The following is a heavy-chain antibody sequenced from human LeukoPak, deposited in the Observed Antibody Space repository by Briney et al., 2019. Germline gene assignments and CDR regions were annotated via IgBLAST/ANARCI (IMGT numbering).Heavy chain of an antibody. J-gene: IGHJ4*02. CDR2: TSGSGGST. CDR1: GFTFSSYA. D-gene: IGHD2-15*01. V-gene: IGHV3-23*01. CDR3: ARNGGSQCYSHLDS. Sequence: GGSLRLSCAASGFTFSSYAMSWVRQAPGKGLEWVSGTSGSGGSTYYAGSVKGRFTISRDNSKNTLYLQMNSLRVEDTAVYYCARNGGSQCYSHLDSWGQGTLVTVSS.